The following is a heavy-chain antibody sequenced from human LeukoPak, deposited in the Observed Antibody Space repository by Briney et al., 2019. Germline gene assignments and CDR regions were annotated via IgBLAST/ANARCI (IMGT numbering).Heavy chain of an antibody. V-gene: IGHV3-23*01. Sequence: PGGSLRLSCAASGFIFTSYAMTWVRQAPGKGLEWVSGISGSGDSTYYADSVKGRFTISRDNSKNTLYLQMNSLRDEDTAEYYYGALYSRWPYYFDYWGRETLVTVSS. CDR1: GFIFTSYA. CDR2: ISGSGDST. J-gene: IGHJ4*02. CDR3: GALYSRWPYYFDY. D-gene: IGHD6-13*01.